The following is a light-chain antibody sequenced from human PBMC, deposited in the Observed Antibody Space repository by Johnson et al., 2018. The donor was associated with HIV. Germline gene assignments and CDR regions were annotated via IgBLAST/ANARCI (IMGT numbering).Light chain of an antibody. CDR2: DNN. Sequence: QSVLTQSPSVSAAPGQKVTISCSGSNSNIGNNYVSWYQQLPGTAPKLLIYDNNKRPSGVPDRFSGSKSGTAATLGITGLQTGDAADYYCGTWDTSRRAYVFGSGTKVTVL. J-gene: IGLJ1*01. CDR3: GTWDTSRRAYV. V-gene: IGLV1-51*01. CDR1: NSNIGNNY.